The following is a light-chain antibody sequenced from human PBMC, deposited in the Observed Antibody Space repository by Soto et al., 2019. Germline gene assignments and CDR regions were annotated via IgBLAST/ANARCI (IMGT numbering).Light chain of an antibody. V-gene: IGKV3-20*01. CDR1: QSVSSSY. CDR2: GAS. CDR3: QQYGSSPFT. J-gene: IGKJ3*01. Sequence: EIVLTQSPGTLSLSPGERATLSCRASQSVSSSYLAWYQQKPGQAPRLLIYGASSRATGIPDRFSGSGSGTDFTLTISRLEPEDFAVYYYQQYGSSPFTFGPGTRWISN.